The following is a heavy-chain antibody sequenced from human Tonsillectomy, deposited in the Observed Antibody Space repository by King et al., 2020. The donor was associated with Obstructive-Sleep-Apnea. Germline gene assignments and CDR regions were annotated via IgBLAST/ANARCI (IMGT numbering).Heavy chain of an antibody. CDR2: IKSKTDGGTT. D-gene: IGHD4-11*01. Sequence: EVQLVESGGGLVKPGGSLRLSCAASGFTFSNAWMTWVRQAPGKGLEWVGRIKSKTDGGTTDYAAPVKGRFTISRDDSKNTLYLQMNSLKTEDTAVYYCTTDNYDVGYYYYYGMDVWGQGTTVTVSS. V-gene: IGHV3-15*01. CDR1: GFTFSNAW. CDR3: TTDNYDVGYYYYYGMDV. J-gene: IGHJ6*02.